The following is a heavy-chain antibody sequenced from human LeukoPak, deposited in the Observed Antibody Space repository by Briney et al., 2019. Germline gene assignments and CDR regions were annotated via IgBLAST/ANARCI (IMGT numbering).Heavy chain of an antibody. CDR1: GFTFSSYW. D-gene: IGHD1-1*01. CDR2: IKQDGSEK. V-gene: IGHV3-7*01. J-gene: IGHJ4*02. Sequence: GGSLRLSCAASGFTFSSYWMSWVRQAPGKGLEWVANIKQDGSEKYYADSVKGRFTISRDNSKNTLYLQMNSLRAEDTAVYYCARDQNWNGLDYWGQGTLVTVSS. CDR3: ARDQNWNGLDY.